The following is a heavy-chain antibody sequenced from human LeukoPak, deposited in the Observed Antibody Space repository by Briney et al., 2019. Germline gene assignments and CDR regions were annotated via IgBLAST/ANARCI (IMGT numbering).Heavy chain of an antibody. CDR3: ARTRDPPTYYYFYMDV. Sequence: GGSLRLSCAASGFIVNSYAMSWVRQAPGKGLEWVSYISTSSSTRYYADSVKGRFTISRDNAMNSLYLQMNSLRAEDTAVYYCARTRDPPTYYYFYMDVWGKGTTVTVSS. J-gene: IGHJ6*03. CDR2: ISTSSSTR. V-gene: IGHV3-48*04. D-gene: IGHD1-1*01. CDR1: GFIVNSYA.